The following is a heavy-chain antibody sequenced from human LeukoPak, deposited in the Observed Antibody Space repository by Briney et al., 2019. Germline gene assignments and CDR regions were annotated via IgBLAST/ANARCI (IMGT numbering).Heavy chain of an antibody. J-gene: IGHJ5*02. D-gene: IGHD2-2*01. CDR2: INPNSGGT. CDR3: ALMVVVPAASSDWFDP. Sequence: ASVTVSCTASGYTFTGYYMHWVRQAPGQGLEWVGRINPNSGGTNYAQKFQGRVTMTRDTSISTAYMELGRLRSDDTAVYYCALMVVVPAASSDWFDPWGQGTLVTVSS. CDR1: GYTFTGYY. V-gene: IGHV1-2*06.